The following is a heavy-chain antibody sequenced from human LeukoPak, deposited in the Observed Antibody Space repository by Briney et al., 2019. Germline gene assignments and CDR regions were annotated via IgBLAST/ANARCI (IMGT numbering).Heavy chain of an antibody. CDR1: GFTFDDYG. D-gene: IGHD3/OR15-3a*01. CDR2: INWNGGST. J-gene: IGHJ4*02. CDR3: AKVDWHYIA. Sequence: GGSLRLSCAASGFTFDDYGMSWVRQAPGKGLEWVSGINWNGGSTGYADSVRGRFTISRDNAKNSLYLQMNSLRADDTAVYYCAKVDWHYIAWGQGTLVTVSS. V-gene: IGHV3-20*04.